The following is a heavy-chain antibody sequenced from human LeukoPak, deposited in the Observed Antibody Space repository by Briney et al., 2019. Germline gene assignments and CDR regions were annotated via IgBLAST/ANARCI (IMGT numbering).Heavy chain of an antibody. CDR3: ARDCSGGSCYSLALDY. V-gene: IGHV1-69*05. CDR1: GGTFSSYA. CDR2: IIPILGTA. Sequence: SVKVSCKASGGTFSSYAISWVRQAPGQGLEWMGRIIPILGTANYAQKFQGRVTITTDESTSTAYMELSSLRSEDTAVYYCARDCSGGSCYSLALDYWGQGTLVTVSS. J-gene: IGHJ4*02. D-gene: IGHD2-15*01.